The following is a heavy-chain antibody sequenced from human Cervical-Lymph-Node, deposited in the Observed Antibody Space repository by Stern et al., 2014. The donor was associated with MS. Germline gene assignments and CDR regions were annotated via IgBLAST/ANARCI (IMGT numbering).Heavy chain of an antibody. CDR2: VGWNRDSI. CDR3: AKGKQWLGDYYYYYGMDV. J-gene: IGHJ6*02. D-gene: IGHD6-19*01. V-gene: IGHV3-9*01. Sequence: EVQLLESGGGLVQPGRSLRLSCAASGFTFDDYAMHWVRQAPGKGLEWVSGVGWNRDSIGYADSVKGRFTISRDNAKNSLYLQMNSLRAEDTALYYCAKGKQWLGDYYYYYGMDVWGQGTTVTVSS. CDR1: GFTFDDYA.